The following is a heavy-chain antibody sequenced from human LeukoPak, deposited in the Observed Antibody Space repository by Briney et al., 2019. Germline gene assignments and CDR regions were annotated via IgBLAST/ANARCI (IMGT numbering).Heavy chain of an antibody. CDR3: ARLSALRGFTINWRDTRTSEKLRRSNWFDP. J-gene: IGHJ5*02. CDR2: INHSGST. Sequence: PSETLSLTCAVYGGSFSGYYWSWIRQPSGKGLEWIGEINHSGSTNYNPSLKSRVTISVDTSKNQFSLKLSSVTAADTAVYYCARLSALRGFTINWRDTRTSEKLRRSNWFDPWGQGTLVTVSS. V-gene: IGHV4-34*01. CDR1: GGSFSGYY. D-gene: IGHD1-1*01.